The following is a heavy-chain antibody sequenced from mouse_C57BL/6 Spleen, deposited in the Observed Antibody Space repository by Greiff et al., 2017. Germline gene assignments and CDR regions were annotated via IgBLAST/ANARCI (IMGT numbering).Heavy chain of an antibody. J-gene: IGHJ2*01. Sequence: LQESGPELVKPGASVKISCKASGYAFSSSWMNWVKQRPGKGLEWIGRIYPGDGDTNYNGKFKGKATLTADKSSSTAYMQLSSLTSEDSAVYFCARFTTVVFDYWGQGTTLTVSS. CDR1: GYAFSSSW. V-gene: IGHV1-82*01. CDR3: ARFTTVVFDY. CDR2: IYPGDGDT. D-gene: IGHD1-1*01.